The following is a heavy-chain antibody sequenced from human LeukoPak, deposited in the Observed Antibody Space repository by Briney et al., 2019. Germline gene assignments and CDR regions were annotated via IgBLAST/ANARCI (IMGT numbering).Heavy chain of an antibody. D-gene: IGHD2-15*01. CDR3: ARIHRYCSGGACYVLDN. Sequence: SETLSLTCAVSGGSISSNNWWGWVRQPPGKGLEWIGEIYHSGSPNYNPSLKSRVTISVDKSRNHFSLNLSSVTAADTAVYYCARIHRYCSGGACYVLDNWGQGTLVAVSS. CDR1: GGSISSNNW. J-gene: IGHJ4*02. CDR2: IYHSGSP. V-gene: IGHV4-4*02.